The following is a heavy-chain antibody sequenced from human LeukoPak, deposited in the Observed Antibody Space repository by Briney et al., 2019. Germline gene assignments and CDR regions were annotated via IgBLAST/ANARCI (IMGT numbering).Heavy chain of an antibody. Sequence: ASVKVSCKASGYTFTGDYIHWVRQAPGQGLEWMGWINPNSGASDYAQKFQGRVTMTRDTSISTAYMELSRLKSDDTAVYFCARVIHRGTSRYYMDVWGKGTTVTVSS. D-gene: IGHD3-10*01. J-gene: IGHJ6*03. V-gene: IGHV1-2*02. CDR3: ARVIHRGTSRYYMDV. CDR2: INPNSGAS. CDR1: GYTFTGDY.